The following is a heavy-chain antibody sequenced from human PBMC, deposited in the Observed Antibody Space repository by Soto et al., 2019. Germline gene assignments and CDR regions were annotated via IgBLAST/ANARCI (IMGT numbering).Heavy chain of an antibody. CDR2: VWKDGSNR. CDR1: GITFSDYG. V-gene: IGHV3-30*02. Sequence: GGSLRLSCAASGITFSDYGMHWVRQAPGKGLEWVAGVWKDGSNRYYVDSVRGRFTISRDNSKNTLYLQMNSLRDEDTAVYYCAKVPRGSNFGYYNFWGQGTLVTVSS. CDR3: AKVPRGSNFGYYNF. D-gene: IGHD5-18*01. J-gene: IGHJ4*02.